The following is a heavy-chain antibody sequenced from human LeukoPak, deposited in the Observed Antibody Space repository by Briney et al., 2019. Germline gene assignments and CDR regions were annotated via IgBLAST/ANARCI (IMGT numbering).Heavy chain of an antibody. CDR3: ARGPAYVA. J-gene: IGHJ5*02. D-gene: IGHD3-16*01. V-gene: IGHV4-34*01. Sequence: SETLSLTCAVYSGSFSGYYWSWIRQPPGKGLEWIGEINHSGSTNYNPSLKSRVTISVDTSKNQFSLKLSSVTAADTAVYYCARGPAYVAWGQGTLVTVSS. CDR1: SGSFSGYY. CDR2: INHSGST.